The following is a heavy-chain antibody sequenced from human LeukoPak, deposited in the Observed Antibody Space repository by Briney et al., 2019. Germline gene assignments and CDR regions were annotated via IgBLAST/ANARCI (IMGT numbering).Heavy chain of an antibody. V-gene: IGHV3-66*01. J-gene: IGHJ4*02. D-gene: IGHD5-24*01. CDR3: AREGMGYFDS. CDR1: GFNITSNY. Sequence: GGSLRLSCAASGFNITSNYMNWVRQAPGKGLEWVAIIYSGGFTYYRDSVKGRFTIYRDNSKNTVYLQMNSLRVEDTAVYYCAREGMGYFDSWGQGTLVTISS. CDR2: IYSGGFT.